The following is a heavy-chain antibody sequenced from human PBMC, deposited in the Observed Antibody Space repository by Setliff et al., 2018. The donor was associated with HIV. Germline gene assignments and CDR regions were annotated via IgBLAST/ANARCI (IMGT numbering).Heavy chain of an antibody. CDR1: GDSISNSAYF. CDR2: IYYNGDT. CDR3: ARRLVVVAAEDYFDS. D-gene: IGHD2-15*01. V-gene: IGHV4-39*01. Sequence: SETLSLTCSVSGDSISNSAYFWGWIRQPSGKGLEYIGSIYYNGDTYYNPNLKSRVTISVDTSNNQFSLKLRSVTAADTAVYYCARRLVVVAAEDYFDSWGQGALVTVSS. J-gene: IGHJ4*02.